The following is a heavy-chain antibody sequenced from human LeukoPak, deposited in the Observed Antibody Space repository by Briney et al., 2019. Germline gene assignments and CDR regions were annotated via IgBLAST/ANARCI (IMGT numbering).Heavy chain of an antibody. CDR2: MSGSGGNT. CDR1: GFTISSYA. J-gene: IGHJ4*02. CDR3: AKDGERFLEWSPPLGY. Sequence: GWSVILPWAVSGFTISSYAMSLVRQAPVSGLDLVSAMSGSGGNTYYADSVRGRITISRDNSMNMLYLEMNSLRAEDTAVYYCAKDGERFLEWSPPLGYWGQGTLVTVSS. D-gene: IGHD3-3*01. V-gene: IGHV3-23*01.